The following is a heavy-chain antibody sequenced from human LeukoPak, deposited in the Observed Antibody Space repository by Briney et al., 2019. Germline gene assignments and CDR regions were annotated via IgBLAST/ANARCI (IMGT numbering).Heavy chain of an antibody. CDR3: ARDRRGYSYGYDY. J-gene: IGHJ4*02. D-gene: IGHD5-18*01. Sequence: GGSLRLSCAASGLTFSSYAMHWVRQAPGKGLEWVAFISYDGSNKYYADSVKGRFTISRDNSKNTLFLQMNSLRAEDTAVYYCARDRRGYSYGYDYWGQGTLVTVSS. V-gene: IGHV3-30*04. CDR2: ISYDGSNK. CDR1: GLTFSSYA.